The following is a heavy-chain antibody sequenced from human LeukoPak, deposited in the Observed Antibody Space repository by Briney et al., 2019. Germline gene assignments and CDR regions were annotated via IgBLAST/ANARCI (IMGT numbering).Heavy chain of an antibody. CDR3: AREGRLIAARPGVDY. Sequence: ASVKVSCKASGYTFTGYYMHWVRQAPGQGLEWIGWINPNSGGTNYAQKFQGRVTMTRDTSISTAYTELSRLRSDDTAVYYCAREGRLIAARPGVDYWGQGTLVTVSS. CDR1: GYTFTGYY. V-gene: IGHV1-2*02. D-gene: IGHD6-6*01. J-gene: IGHJ4*02. CDR2: INPNSGGT.